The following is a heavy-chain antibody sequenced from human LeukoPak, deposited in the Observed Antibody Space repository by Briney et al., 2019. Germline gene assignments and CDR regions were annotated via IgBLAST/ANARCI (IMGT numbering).Heavy chain of an antibody. J-gene: IGHJ5*02. CDR2: ITGTHYTT. D-gene: IGHD4-17*01. CDR1: GFTFSTFA. CDR3: TKDPNGDYVGAFDP. V-gene: IGHV3-23*01. Sequence: GGSLRLSCAASGFTFSTFAMTWVRQAPGKGLEWVSSITGTHYTTYNTDSVKGRFTISRDNSKNTLYMQMNSLRADDTAVYYCTKDPNGDYVGAFDPWGQGTLVTVSS.